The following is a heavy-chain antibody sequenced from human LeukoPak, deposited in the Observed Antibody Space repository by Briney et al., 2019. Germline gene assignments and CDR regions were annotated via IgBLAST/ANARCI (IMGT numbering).Heavy chain of an antibody. CDR3: ARESVGYRTTGRPYYYGMDV. Sequence: ASVKLASKESGYTFTGDYLQWVRQAPKKGLEWRGWINPKSGGTNFAQKFQGRVTMTWDSSISTAYMELSRLTYDDTAVYYCARESVGYRTTGRPYYYGMDVWGQGTTVTVSS. CDR2: INPKSGGT. V-gene: IGHV1-2*02. CDR1: GYTFTGDY. D-gene: IGHD1-14*01. J-gene: IGHJ6*02.